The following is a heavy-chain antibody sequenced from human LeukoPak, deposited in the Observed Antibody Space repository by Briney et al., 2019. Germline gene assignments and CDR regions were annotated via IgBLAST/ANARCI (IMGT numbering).Heavy chain of an antibody. CDR2: ISGSSSYI. V-gene: IGHV3-21*01. CDR1: GFTFSSYS. J-gene: IGHJ4*02. CDR3: AKDIAADANFDY. D-gene: IGHD6-13*01. Sequence: GGSLRLSCAASGFTFSSYSMNWVRQAPGKGLEWVSSISGSSSYIYYADSVKGRFTISRDNAKDSLYLQMNSLRAEDTAVYYCAKDIAADANFDYWGQGTLVTVSS.